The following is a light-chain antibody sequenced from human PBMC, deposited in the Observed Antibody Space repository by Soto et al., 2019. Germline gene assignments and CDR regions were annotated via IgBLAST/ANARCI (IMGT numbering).Light chain of an antibody. V-gene: IGKV3-15*01. CDR2: GAS. J-gene: IGKJ2*01. Sequence: EIMMTQSPATLSVSPGERATLSCRASQSIITNLAWYQQKPGQAPRLLFYGASTSAPGVPARFSGSGSGTDFTLTISSLQSQDFAVYYCQQYTNWPLFTFGQGTRLEIK. CDR3: QQYTNWPLFT. CDR1: QSIITN.